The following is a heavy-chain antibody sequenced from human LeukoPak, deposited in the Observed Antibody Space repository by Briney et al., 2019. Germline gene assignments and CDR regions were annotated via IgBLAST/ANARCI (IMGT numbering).Heavy chain of an antibody. D-gene: IGHD3-16*02. CDR3: ARERFMITFGGVIASSFDP. CDR2: IYYSGST. J-gene: IGHJ5*02. Sequence: SETLSLTCTVSGGSISSSSYYWGWIRQPPGKGLEWIGSIYYSGSTYYNPSLKSRVTKSVDTSKNQFSLKLSSVTAADTAVYYCARERFMITFGGVIASSFDPWGQGTLVTVSS. CDR1: GGSISSSSYY. V-gene: IGHV4-39*07.